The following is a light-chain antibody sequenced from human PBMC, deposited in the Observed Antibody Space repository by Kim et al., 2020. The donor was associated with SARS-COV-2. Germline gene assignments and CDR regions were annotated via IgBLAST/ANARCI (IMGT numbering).Light chain of an antibody. CDR1: NIENKN. J-gene: IGLJ2*01. Sequence: VAGGRTATIPCGGNNIENKNVHWYHQRPGQAPVLVMYRDKKRPSGIPERLSGSNSGDTATLTISRVEAGDEGEYYCQVWDSRAVVFGGGTKLAVL. CDR3: QVWDSRAVV. V-gene: IGLV3-9*01. CDR2: RDK.